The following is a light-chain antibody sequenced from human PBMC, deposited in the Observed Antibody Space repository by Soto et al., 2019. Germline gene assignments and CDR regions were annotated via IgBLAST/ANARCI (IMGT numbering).Light chain of an antibody. Sequence: QSVLTQPASVSGSPGQSIAISCTGTSSDVGGYNYVSWYQQHPGKAPKLLINDVSNRPSGVSSRFSGSKSGNTASLTISGLQAEDEADYYCSSYTISSTYAFGTGTKVTVL. J-gene: IGLJ1*01. CDR1: SSDVGGYNY. CDR3: SSYTISSTYA. CDR2: DVS. V-gene: IGLV2-14*01.